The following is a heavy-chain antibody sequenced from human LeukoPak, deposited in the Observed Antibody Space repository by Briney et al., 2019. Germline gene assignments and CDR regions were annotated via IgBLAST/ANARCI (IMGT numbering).Heavy chain of an antibody. D-gene: IGHD3-10*01. CDR1: GFTFSSYW. CDR2: ISSSSSYI. V-gene: IGHV3-21*01. J-gene: IGHJ3*02. Sequence: PGGSLRLSCAASGFTFSSYWMSWVRQAPGKGLEWVSSISSSSSYIYYADSVKGRFTISRDNAKNSLYLQMNSLRAEDTAVYYCARIGDRGAFDIWGQGTMVTVSS. CDR3: ARIGDRGAFDI.